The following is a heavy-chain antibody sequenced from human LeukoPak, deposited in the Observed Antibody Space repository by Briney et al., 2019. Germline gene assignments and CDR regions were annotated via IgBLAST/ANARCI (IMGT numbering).Heavy chain of an antibody. CDR2: ISWDGGST. V-gene: IGHV3-43*01. CDR1: GFTFSNAW. CDR3: AKDLLFTGPEGRFLEWLGKASTSNWFDP. Sequence: PGGSLRLSCAASGFTFSNAWMSWVRQAPGKGLEWVSHISWDGGSTYYADSVKGRFTISRDNSKNSLYLQMNSLRTEDTALYYCAKDLLFTGPEGRFLEWLGKASTSNWFDPWGQGTLVTVSS. D-gene: IGHD3-3*01. J-gene: IGHJ5*02.